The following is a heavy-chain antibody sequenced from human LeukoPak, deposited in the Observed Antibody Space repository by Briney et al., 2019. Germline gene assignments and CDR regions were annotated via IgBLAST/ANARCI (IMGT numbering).Heavy chain of an antibody. D-gene: IGHD5-12*01. CDR1: GFTFSSYS. V-gene: IGHV3-21*01. CDR3: ARVDIVATADY. Sequence: GGSLRLSCAASGFTFSSYSMNWVRQAPGKGLEWVSSISSSSSYIYYADTVKGRFTISRDNAKNSLYLQMNSLRAEDTAVYYCARVDIVATADYWGQGTLVTVSS. CDR2: ISSSSSYI. J-gene: IGHJ4*02.